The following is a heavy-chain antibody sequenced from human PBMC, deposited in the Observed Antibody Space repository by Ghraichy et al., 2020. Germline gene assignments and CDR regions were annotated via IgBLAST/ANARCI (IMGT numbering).Heavy chain of an antibody. J-gene: IGHJ4*02. CDR3: AKSPGTGSYRHFYYFDY. Sequence: GGSLRLSCAASGFTFSSYAMSWVRQAPGKGLEWVSAISGSGGSTYYADSVKGRFTISRDNSKNTLYLQMNSLRAEDTAVYYCAKSPGTGSYRHFYYFDYWGQGTLVTVSS. D-gene: IGHD3-16*02. V-gene: IGHV3-23*01. CDR1: GFTFSSYA. CDR2: ISGSGGST.